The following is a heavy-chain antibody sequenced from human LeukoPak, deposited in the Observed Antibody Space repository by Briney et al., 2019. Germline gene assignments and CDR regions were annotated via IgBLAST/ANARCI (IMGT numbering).Heavy chain of an antibody. Sequence: PGGSLRLSCAASGFTVSTNYMSWVRQAPGKGLEWVSVIDGGGSTYYADSVKGRFTISRDKSKNTLYFQMNSLRVEDTAVYYCARGGGSIAVADFWGQGTLVTVSS. J-gene: IGHJ4*02. V-gene: IGHV3-53*01. CDR1: GFTVSTNY. CDR3: ARGGGSIAVADF. D-gene: IGHD6-6*01. CDR2: IDGGGST.